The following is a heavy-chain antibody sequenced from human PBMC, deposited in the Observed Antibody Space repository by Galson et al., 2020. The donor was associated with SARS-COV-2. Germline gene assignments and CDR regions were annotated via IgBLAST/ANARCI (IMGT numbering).Heavy chain of an antibody. CDR3: ARDRFYYDSSGYYYTTHYFDY. V-gene: IGHV4-59*11. J-gene: IGHJ4*02. D-gene: IGHD3-22*01. CDR2: IYYSGST. CDR1: GGNISSHY. Sequence: SETLSLTCIASGGNISSHYWSWIRQPPGKGLEWIGYIYYSGSTNYNPSLKSRVTISVDTSKNQFSLKLSSVTAADTAVYYCARDRFYYDSSGYYYTTHYFDYWGQGTLVTVSS.